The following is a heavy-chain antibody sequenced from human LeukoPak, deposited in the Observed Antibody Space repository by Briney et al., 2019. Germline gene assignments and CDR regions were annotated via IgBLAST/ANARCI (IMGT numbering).Heavy chain of an antibody. J-gene: IGHJ4*02. Sequence: GGSLRLSCAASGFTFSSYGMHWVRQAPGKGLEWVAFIRYDGSNKYYADSVKGRFTISRDNSKNTLYLQMNSLRAEDTAVYYCARASLILKGPQKLYYFDYWGQGTLVTVSS. CDR2: IRYDGSNK. CDR3: ARASLILKGPQKLYYFDY. CDR1: GFTFSSYG. D-gene: IGHD3/OR15-3a*01. V-gene: IGHV3-30*02.